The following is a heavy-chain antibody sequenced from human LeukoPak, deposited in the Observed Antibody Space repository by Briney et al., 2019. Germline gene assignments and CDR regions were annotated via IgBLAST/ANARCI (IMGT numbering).Heavy chain of an antibody. D-gene: IGHD2-8*01. CDR2: MNPNSGNT. V-gene: IGHV1-8*01. J-gene: IGHJ5*02. Sequence: ASVKVSCKASGYTFTSYDINWVRQATGQGLEWMGWMNPNSGNTGYAQKFQGRVTITRNTSISTAYMALSSLRSEDTAVYYCARGLIIGNWFDPWGQGTLVIVSS. CDR1: GYTFTSYD. CDR3: ARGLIIGNWFDP.